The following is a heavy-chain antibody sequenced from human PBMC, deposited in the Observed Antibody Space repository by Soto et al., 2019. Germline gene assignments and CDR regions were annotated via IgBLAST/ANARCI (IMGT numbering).Heavy chain of an antibody. Sequence: PSETLSFTCTVSGGSVSSGSYYWSWIRQPPGKGLEWIGYIYYSGSTNYNPSLKSRVTISVDTSKNQFSLKLSSVTAADTAVYYCARVPLVGARTGSFDYWGQGTLVTVSS. CDR1: GGSVSSGSYY. V-gene: IGHV4-61*01. J-gene: IGHJ4*02. CDR3: ARVPLVGARTGSFDY. D-gene: IGHD1-26*01. CDR2: IYYSGST.